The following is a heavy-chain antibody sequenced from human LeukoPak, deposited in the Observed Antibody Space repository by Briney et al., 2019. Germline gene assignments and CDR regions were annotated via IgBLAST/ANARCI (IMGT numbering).Heavy chain of an antibody. V-gene: IGHV3-66*01. CDR1: GFTVSSNY. Sequence: GGSLRLSCAASGFTVSSNYMSWVRQAPGKGLEWVSVIYSGGSTYYADSVKGRFTISRDNSKNTLYLQMNSLRAEDTAVYYCARDQEANYYGMDVWGQGTTVTVSS. CDR2: IYSGGST. J-gene: IGHJ6*02. CDR3: ARDQEANYYGMDV.